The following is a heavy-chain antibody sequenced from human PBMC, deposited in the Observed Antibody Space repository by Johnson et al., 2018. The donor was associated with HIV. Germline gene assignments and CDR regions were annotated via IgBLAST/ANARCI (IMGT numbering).Heavy chain of an antibody. V-gene: IGHV3-30*03. D-gene: IGHD3-22*01. CDR1: GFTFSSYG. Sequence: QVQLVESGGGVVQPGRSLRLSCAASGFTFSSYGMHWVRQAPGKGLEWVAVISYDGSDKYHADSVKDRFTVSRDSSNNTLYLQMNSLRAEDTAVYYCARLYYYDSSGYYVGAFDIWGQGTMVTVSS. CDR2: ISYDGSDK. CDR3: ARLYYYDSSGYYVGAFDI. J-gene: IGHJ3*02.